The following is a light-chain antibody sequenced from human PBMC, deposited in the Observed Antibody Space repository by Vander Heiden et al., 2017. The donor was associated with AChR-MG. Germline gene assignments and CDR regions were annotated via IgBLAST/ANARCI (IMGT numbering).Light chain of an antibody. CDR1: QSVSSSY. CDR3: QQDGSLWT. J-gene: IGKJ1*01. CDR2: GAS. Sequence: EIVLTQSPGTLSLSPGERATLSCRASQSVSSSYLAWYQQKPGQAPRLLIYGASSRANGIPDRFSGSGSGKDFTLTSSRLEHEDFAVYYCQQDGSLWTFGQGTKVEIK. V-gene: IGKV3-20*01.